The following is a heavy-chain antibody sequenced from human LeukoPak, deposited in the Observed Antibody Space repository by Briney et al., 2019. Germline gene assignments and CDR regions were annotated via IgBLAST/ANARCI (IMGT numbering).Heavy chain of an antibody. CDR3: ASGHYDSSGYYYPFDY. V-gene: IGHV4-39*01. D-gene: IGHD3-22*01. CDR2: IYYSGST. Sequence: SETLSLTCTVSGCSIRSNSYYWGGIRQPPGKELEWIVSIYYSGSTYYNPSLKSSVTISVDTSKNQVSLRLSSGTAADTAVYYCASGHYDSSGYYYPFDYWGQGTLVTVSS. J-gene: IGHJ4*02. CDR1: GCSIRSNSYY.